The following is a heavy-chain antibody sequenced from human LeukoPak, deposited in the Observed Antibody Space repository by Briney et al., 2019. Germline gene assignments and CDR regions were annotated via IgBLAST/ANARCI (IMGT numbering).Heavy chain of an antibody. J-gene: IGHJ4*02. D-gene: IGHD3-9*01. CDR1: GFTFSSYA. V-gene: IGHV3-30-3*01. CDR3: ARGDILTGYYPPDY. CDR2: ISYDGSNK. Sequence: GGSLRLSCAASGFTFSSYAMHWVRRAPGKGLEWVAVISYDGSNKYYADSVKGRFTISRDNSKNTLYLQMNSLRAEDTAVYYCARGDILTGYYPPDYWGQGTLVTVSS.